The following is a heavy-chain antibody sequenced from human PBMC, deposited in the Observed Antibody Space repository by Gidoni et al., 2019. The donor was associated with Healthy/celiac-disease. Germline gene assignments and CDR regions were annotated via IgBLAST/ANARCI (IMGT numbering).Heavy chain of an antibody. CDR1: GDSVSSNSSA. CDR3: ARDRSVGAKGYGNWFDP. D-gene: IGHD1-26*01. V-gene: IGHV6-1*01. CDR2: TYYRSKWYN. Sequence: QVQLQQSGPGLVKHSQTLSLTCAISGDSVSSNSSARNWIRQSPSRGLEWLGRTYYRSKWYNDYAVSVKSRITINPDTSKNQFSLQLNSVTPEDTAVYYCARDRSVGAKGYGNWFDPWGQGTLVTVSS. J-gene: IGHJ5*02.